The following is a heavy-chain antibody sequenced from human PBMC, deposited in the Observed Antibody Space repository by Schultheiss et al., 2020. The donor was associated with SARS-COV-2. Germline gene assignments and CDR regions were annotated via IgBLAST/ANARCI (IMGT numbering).Heavy chain of an antibody. Sequence: GGSLRLSCAASGLTFTSYAMSWVRQAPGKGLEWVAIIWYDGSKKYYADSVKGRFTISRDNSKNTLYLQMNSLRAEDTAVYYCARDYFDTSGNYITGLFDYWGQGTLVTVSS. CDR1: GLTFTSYA. J-gene: IGHJ4*02. V-gene: IGHV3-33*08. CDR3: ARDYFDTSGNYITGLFDY. CDR2: IWYDGSKK. D-gene: IGHD3-22*01.